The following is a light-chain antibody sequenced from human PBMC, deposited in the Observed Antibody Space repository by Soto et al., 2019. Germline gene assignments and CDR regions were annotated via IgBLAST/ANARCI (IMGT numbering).Light chain of an antibody. J-gene: IGLJ1*01. CDR2: EVN. CDR3: SSYRDTSKLV. CDR1: SSDVGGYDY. V-gene: IGLV2-14*01. Sequence: QSALTQPASVSASPGQSITISCSGSSSDVGGYDYVSWYQQHPGKAPKLVIYEVNNRPSGVSDRFSGSKSGNTASLTISGVQADDEADYYCSSYRDTSKLVFGPGTMLTVL.